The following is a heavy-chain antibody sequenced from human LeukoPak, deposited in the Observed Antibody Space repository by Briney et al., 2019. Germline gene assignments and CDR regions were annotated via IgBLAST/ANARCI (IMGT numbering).Heavy chain of an antibody. V-gene: IGHV3-33*01. D-gene: IGHD6-6*01. J-gene: IGHJ4*02. CDR3: ARDLEQLLYYFDY. CDR2: ICYDGSNK. CDR1: GFTFSSYG. Sequence: GGSLRLSCAASGFTFSSYGMHWVRQAPGKGLEWVAVICYDGSNKYYADSVKCRFTISRDNSKHTLYLQMNSLRAEDTAVYYCARDLEQLLYYFDYWGQGTLVTVSS.